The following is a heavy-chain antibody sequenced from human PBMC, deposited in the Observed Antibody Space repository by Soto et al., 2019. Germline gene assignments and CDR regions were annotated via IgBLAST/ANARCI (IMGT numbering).Heavy chain of an antibody. CDR1: GFTFSSYA. CDR2: ISYDGSNK. CDR3: ARESGMATNPSDY. J-gene: IGHJ4*02. D-gene: IGHD5-12*01. Sequence: PGGSLRLSCAASGFTFSSYAMHWVRQAPGKGLEWVAVISYDGSNKYYADSVKGRFTISRDNSKNTLYLQMNSLRAEDTAVYYCARESGMATNPSDYWGQGTLVTVSS. V-gene: IGHV3-30-3*01.